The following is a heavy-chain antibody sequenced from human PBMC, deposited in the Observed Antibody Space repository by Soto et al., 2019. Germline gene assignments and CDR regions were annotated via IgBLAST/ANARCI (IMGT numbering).Heavy chain of an antibody. Sequence: QVQLQESGPGLVKPSQTLSLTCTVSGGSISSGGYFWSWFRQHPGKGLEWIGNLYYSGRTYYNPSLKSRVTISVDTSKNQFSLKLSSVNAADTAVYYCARFAKEENPKVGSWYYFDYWGPGTRVSVSS. CDR1: GGSISSGGYF. CDR2: LYYSGRT. CDR3: ARFAKEENPKVGSWYYFDY. D-gene: IGHD6-13*01. V-gene: IGHV4-31*03. J-gene: IGHJ4*02.